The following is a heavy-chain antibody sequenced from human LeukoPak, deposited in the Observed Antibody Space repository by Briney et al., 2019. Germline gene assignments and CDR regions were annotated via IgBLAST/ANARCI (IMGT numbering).Heavy chain of an antibody. V-gene: IGHV4-4*02. CDR3: ARHGGTRITLVEVYYFDY. CDR2: IYHSGST. Sequence: PSGTLSLTCAVSGGSISSSNWWSWVRPPPGKGLEWIGEIYHSGSTNYNPSLKSRVTISVDRSKNQFSLKLSSVTAADTAVYYCARHGGTRITLVEVYYFDYWGQGNLVTVSS. D-gene: IGHD4-11*01. J-gene: IGHJ4*02. CDR1: GGSISSSNW.